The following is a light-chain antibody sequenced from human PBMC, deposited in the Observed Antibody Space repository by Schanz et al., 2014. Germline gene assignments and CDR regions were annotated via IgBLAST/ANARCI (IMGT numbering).Light chain of an antibody. V-gene: IGKV3-20*01. CDR2: ASS. J-gene: IGKJ1*01. CDR3: QQYGRSPPWA. Sequence: EIVLTQSPGTLSLSPGERATLSCKASQSVSNSYLAWYQQKPGQAPRLLIYASSTRATGIPDRFSGSGSGTDSTLTISRLEPEDSAVYYCQQYGRSPPWAFGQGTKVEIK. CDR1: QSVSNSY.